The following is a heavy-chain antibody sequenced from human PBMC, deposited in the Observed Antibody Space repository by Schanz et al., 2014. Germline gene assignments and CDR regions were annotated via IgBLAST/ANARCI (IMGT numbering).Heavy chain of an antibody. Sequence: EVQLAESGGGLVQPGGSLRLSCAASTFTFSSDWMSWVRQAPGKGLEWVSAISGSGGSTYYAESVKGRFTISRDNSKNTLYLQMNSLRAEDTAVYFCAKIERNEDWGQGTLVTVSS. V-gene: IGHV3-23*04. CDR2: ISGSGGST. D-gene: IGHD1-1*01. CDR3: AKIERNED. CDR1: TFTFSSDW. J-gene: IGHJ4*02.